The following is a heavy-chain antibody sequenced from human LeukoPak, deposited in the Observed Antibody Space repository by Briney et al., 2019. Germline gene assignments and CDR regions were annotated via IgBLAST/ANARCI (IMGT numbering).Heavy chain of an antibody. V-gene: IGHV3-11*01. CDR2: ISSSGSTT. CDR1: GFTFSDYY. CDR3: AKDYDFWSGYYSR. Sequence: GGSLRLSCAASGFTFSDYYMSWIRQAPGKGLEWVSYISSSGSTTYYADSVKGRFTISRDNSKNTLYLQMNSLRAEDTAVYYCAKDYDFWSGYYSRWGQGTLVTVSS. D-gene: IGHD3-3*01. J-gene: IGHJ4*02.